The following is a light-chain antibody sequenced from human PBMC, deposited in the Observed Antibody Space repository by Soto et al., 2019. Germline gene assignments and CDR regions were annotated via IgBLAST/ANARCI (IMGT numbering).Light chain of an antibody. V-gene: IGKV3D-11*02. CDR2: DAS. CDR1: QSVSNY. Sequence: EIVLTQSPATLSLSPGETATLSCRASQSVSNYLAWYQQKPGQAPRLLIYDASNRASGVPAKFSGSGPGTDLTLTISSLEPEDFAVYYCQLRSNWLVTFGQGTRLEIK. J-gene: IGKJ5*01. CDR3: QLRSNWLVT.